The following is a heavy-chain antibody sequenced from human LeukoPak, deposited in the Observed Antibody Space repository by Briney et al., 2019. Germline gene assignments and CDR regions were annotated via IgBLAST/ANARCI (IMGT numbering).Heavy chain of an antibody. CDR3: ARGFMKKDNPILLWFGEEQNWFDP. CDR2: INHSGST. Sequence: SETLSLTCAVYGGSFSTYYWTSIRQSPGKGLEWIGEINHSGSTNHNPSLKSRVTISVDTSKNQFSLKLSSVTAADTAVYYCARGFMKKDNPILLWFGEEQNWFDPWGQGTLVTVSS. J-gene: IGHJ5*02. V-gene: IGHV4-34*01. CDR1: GGSFSTYY. D-gene: IGHD3-10*01.